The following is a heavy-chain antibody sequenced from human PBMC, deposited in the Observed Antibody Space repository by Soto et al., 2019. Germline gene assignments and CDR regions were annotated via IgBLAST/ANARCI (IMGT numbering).Heavy chain of an antibody. V-gene: IGHV2-5*02. CDR1: GFSLTTRGVA. J-gene: IGHJ4*02. CDR3: AHRSRGYAYYFDP. D-gene: IGHD5-12*01. CDR2: IFWDDDK. Sequence: QITLKESGPALVRPTQTLTLTCSFSGFSLTTRGVAVGWIRQPPGKALEWLALIFWDDDKWYSPSLRSRLTTTXDXSKNQVALTMTNMDPVDTATYYCAHRSRGYAYYFDPWGQGTLVTVSS.